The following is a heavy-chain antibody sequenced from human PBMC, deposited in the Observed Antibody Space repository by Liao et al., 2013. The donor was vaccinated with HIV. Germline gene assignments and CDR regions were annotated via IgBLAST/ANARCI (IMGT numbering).Heavy chain of an antibody. CDR3: ARDMDDYGDYASDY. V-gene: IGHV4-34*01. CDR2: IYYSGST. J-gene: IGHJ4*02. Sequence: QVQLQQWGAGLLKPSETLSLTCAVYGGSFSGYYWSWIRQPPGKGLEWIGSIYYSGSTYYNPSLKSRVTISVDTSKNQFSLKLSSVTAADTAVYYCARDMDDYGDYASDYWGQGTLVTVSS. CDR1: GGSFSGYY. D-gene: IGHD4-17*01.